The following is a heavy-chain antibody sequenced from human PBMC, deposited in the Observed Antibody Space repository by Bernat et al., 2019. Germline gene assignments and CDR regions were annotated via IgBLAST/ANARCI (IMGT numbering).Heavy chain of an antibody. CDR2: INPNSGGT. D-gene: IGHD2-2*01. J-gene: IGHJ5*02. CDR1: GYTFTGYY. V-gene: IGHV1-2*04. Sequence: QVQLVQSGAEVKKPGASMKVSCKASGYTFTGYYMHWVRQAPGQGLEWMGWINPNSGGTNYAQKVQGWVTMNRDTSISTAYMELSRLRSDDTAVYYCARGGGGGGYCSSTSCYEDQNWFDPWGQGTLVTVSS. CDR3: ARGGGGGGYCSSTSCYEDQNWFDP.